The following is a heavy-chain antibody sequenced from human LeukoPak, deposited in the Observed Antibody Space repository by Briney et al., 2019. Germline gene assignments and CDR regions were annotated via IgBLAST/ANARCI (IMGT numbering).Heavy chain of an antibody. CDR1: GGSISSGGYY. J-gene: IGHJ4*02. V-gene: IGHV4-31*03. D-gene: IGHD3-22*01. Sequence: NPSETLSLTCTVSGGSISSGGYYWSWIRQHPGKGLEWIGYIYYSGSTYYNPSLKSRVTISVDTSKNQFSLKLSSVTAADTAVYYCARGITMIEYFDYWGQGTLVTVSS. CDR2: IYYSGST. CDR3: ARGITMIEYFDY.